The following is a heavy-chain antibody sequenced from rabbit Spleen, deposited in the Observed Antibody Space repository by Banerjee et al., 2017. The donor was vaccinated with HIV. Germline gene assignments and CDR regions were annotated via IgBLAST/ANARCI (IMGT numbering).Heavy chain of an antibody. V-gene: IGHV1S7*01. J-gene: IGHJ6*01. D-gene: IGHD8-1*01. Sequence: QSLEESGGGLVQPGGSLKLSCKGSGFTLSSYYMNWVRQAPGKGLEWIGYIDPIFGITYYANWVNGRFSISRENAQNTVFLQMTSLTAADTATYFCARDGAGGSYFALWGPGTLVTVS. CDR1: GFTLSSYY. CDR2: IDPIFGIT. CDR3: ARDGAGGSYFAL.